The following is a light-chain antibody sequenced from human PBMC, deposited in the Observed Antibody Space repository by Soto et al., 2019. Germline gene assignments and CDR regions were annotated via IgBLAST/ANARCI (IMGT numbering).Light chain of an antibody. CDR2: YDS. CDR1: NIGSKT. V-gene: IGLV3-21*04. J-gene: IGLJ1*01. Sequence: SYELTQPPSVSVAPGKTASINCGGNNIGSKTVHWYQQKPGQAPVLVMYYDSDWPSGIPERFSGSKSGNTATLTISRVEAGDEADYYCQVWDSSSDHRGVFGTGTKLTVL. CDR3: QVWDSSSDHRGV.